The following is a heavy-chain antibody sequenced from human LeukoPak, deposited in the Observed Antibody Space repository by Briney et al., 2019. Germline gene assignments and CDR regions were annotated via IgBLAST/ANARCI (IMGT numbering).Heavy chain of an antibody. CDR2: IQGDGSNT. V-gene: IGHV3-74*01. Sequence: GGSLRLSCAASGFTFSSYSMNWVRQAPGKGLVWVSRIQGDGSNTNYADSVKGRFSISRDNAKNTVYLQMNSLRAEDTGIYYCARGTSAGGPISPFDFWGQGTLVTVSS. CDR1: GFTFSSYS. J-gene: IGHJ4*02. CDR3: ARGTSAGGPISPFDF. D-gene: IGHD6-13*01.